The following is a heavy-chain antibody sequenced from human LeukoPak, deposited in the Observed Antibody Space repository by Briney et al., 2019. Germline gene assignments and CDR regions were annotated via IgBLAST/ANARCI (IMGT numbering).Heavy chain of an antibody. CDR2: IGNTET. J-gene: IGHJ4*02. CDR1: GFPFETNA. V-gene: IGHV3-23*01. CDR3: AKDWIQFNRVFDCFDS. Sequence: GGSLRLSCATSGFPFETNAMSWVRQAPGKGLEWVATIGNTETFYADSVTGRFAISRDNSKNTVNLQMNRLRVEDTAIYYCAKDWIQFNRVFDCFDSWGQGTLVTVSS. D-gene: IGHD5-18*01.